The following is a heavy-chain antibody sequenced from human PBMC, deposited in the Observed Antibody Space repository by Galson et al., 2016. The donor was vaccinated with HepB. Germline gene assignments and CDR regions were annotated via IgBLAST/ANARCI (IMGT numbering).Heavy chain of an antibody. CDR3: ASSGGTCCSAH. Sequence: SLRLSCAASGFTFHTYWMSRVRQAPGKGLEWVANIKQDGSEKYYVGSVRGRFTISRDNANNSLYLQMNSLRAEDTAVYYCASSGGTCCSAHWGQGTLVTVSS. CDR1: GFTFHTYW. D-gene: IGHD3-16*01. V-gene: IGHV3-7*01. CDR2: IKQDGSEK. J-gene: IGHJ4*02.